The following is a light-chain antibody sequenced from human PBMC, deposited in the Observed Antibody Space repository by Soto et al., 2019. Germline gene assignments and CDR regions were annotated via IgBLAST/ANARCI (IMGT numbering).Light chain of an antibody. Sequence: NFMLTQPHSVSESPGKTVTISCTRSSGSIASNYVQWYQQRPGSAPTTVIYEDQLRPSGVPARFSGSIARSANTASLTISGLKTEDEAEYFCQLYGTGIQGVFGGGTQLTVL. V-gene: IGLV6-57*04. CDR2: EDQ. CDR3: QLYGTGIQGV. CDR1: SGSIASNY. J-gene: IGLJ3*02.